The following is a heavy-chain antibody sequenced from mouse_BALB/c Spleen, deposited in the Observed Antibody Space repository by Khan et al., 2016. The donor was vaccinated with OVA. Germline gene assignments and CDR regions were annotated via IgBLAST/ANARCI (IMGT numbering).Heavy chain of an antibody. CDR2: ISYSGST. J-gene: IGHJ4*01. D-gene: IGHD2-3*01. CDR1: GYSITSDYA. V-gene: IGHV3-2*02. Sequence: EVELVESGPGLAKPSQSLSLTCTVTGYSITSDYAWNWIRQFPGNKLEWMGYISYSGSTNYNQALKSRISFTRDTSKNPSFLQLNSVTTEDTATDYCARDGSRYNYAMDYWGQGTSVTVSA. CDR3: ARDGSRYNYAMDY.